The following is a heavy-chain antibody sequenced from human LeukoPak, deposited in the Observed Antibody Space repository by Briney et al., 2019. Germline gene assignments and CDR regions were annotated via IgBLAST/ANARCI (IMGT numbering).Heavy chain of an antibody. J-gene: IGHJ4*02. D-gene: IGHD3-9*01. CDR3: VKNGRADHDKYFFDF. Sequence: QPGGSLRLSCAASRFTFSNYAMRWVRQAPGMGLEWVSAISGSGVGTNYADSVKGRFTISRDNSKNTLYLQMNSLRAEDTAVYYCVKNGRADHDKYFFDFWGQGTLVTVSS. V-gene: IGHV3-23*01. CDR2: ISGSGVGT. CDR1: RFTFSNYA.